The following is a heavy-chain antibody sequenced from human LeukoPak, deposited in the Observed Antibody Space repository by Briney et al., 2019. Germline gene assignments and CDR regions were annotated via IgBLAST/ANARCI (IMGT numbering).Heavy chain of an antibody. D-gene: IGHD3-22*01. J-gene: IGHJ4*02. CDR1: GFTFSTYG. V-gene: IGHV3-20*04. CDR3: ARSRHSYDSSGFPHY. CDR2: INWNGGSR. Sequence: GGSLRLSCGASGFTFSTYGLSWVRQAPGKGLEWVSGINWNGGSRGYADPVKGRFTISRDNAKNSLYLQMNSLRAEDTVLYYCARSRHSYDSSGFPHYWGQGTLVTVSS.